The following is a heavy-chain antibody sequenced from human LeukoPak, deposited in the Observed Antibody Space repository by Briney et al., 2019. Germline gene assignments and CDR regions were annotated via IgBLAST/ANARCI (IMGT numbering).Heavy chain of an antibody. Sequence: GGSMRLSCAASGFTVSSNYMSWVRQAPGKGLEWVSVIYSGGSTYYADSVKGRFTISRDNSKNTLYLQMNSLRAEDTAVYYCARYGRSFGLDYWGQGTLVTVSS. CDR3: ARYGRSFGLDY. D-gene: IGHD3-10*01. CDR2: IYSGGST. J-gene: IGHJ4*02. CDR1: GFTVSSNY. V-gene: IGHV3-53*01.